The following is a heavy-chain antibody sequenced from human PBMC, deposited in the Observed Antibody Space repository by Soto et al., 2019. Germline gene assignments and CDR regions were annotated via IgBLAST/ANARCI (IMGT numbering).Heavy chain of an antibody. J-gene: IGHJ6*02. Sequence: QVQLQESGPGLVKPSQTLSLTCTVSGGSISSGGYYWTWIRQHPGKGLEWIGYIYYSGSTYYNPSLKSRVTISVDPSKNQFSLKLSSVTAADTAVYYCARDKYYYGSRKDGMDVWGQGTTVTVSS. CDR2: IYYSGST. D-gene: IGHD3-10*01. CDR1: GGSISSGGYY. V-gene: IGHV4-31*03. CDR3: ARDKYYYGSRKDGMDV.